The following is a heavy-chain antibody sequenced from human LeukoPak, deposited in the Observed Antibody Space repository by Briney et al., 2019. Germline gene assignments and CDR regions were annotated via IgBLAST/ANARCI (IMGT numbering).Heavy chain of an antibody. CDR2: IYYSGST. CDR3: ARVNSFLRPYYFDY. J-gene: IGHJ4*02. D-gene: IGHD2/OR15-2a*01. Sequence: SETLSLTCTVSGGSISSGGYYWSWIRQHPGKGLEWIGYIYYSGSTYYNPSLKSRVTISVDTSKNQFSLKLSSVTAADTAVYYCARVNSFLRPYYFDYWGQGTLVTVSS. V-gene: IGHV4-31*03. CDR1: GGSISSGGYY.